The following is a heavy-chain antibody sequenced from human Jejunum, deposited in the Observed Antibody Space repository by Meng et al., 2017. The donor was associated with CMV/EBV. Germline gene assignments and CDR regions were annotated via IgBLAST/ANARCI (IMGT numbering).Heavy chain of an antibody. J-gene: IGHJ6*02. CDR1: FTFSNYG. CDR2: TNQDGNEK. D-gene: IGHD4/OR15-4a*01. V-gene: IGHV3-7*01. CDR3: ARVTNYGLGDYGMDV. Sequence: FTFSNYGRSWARQARGKGLEWVANTNQDGNEKYFVDSVKGRFTISRDNAKNSPYLQLNSLRGEDTAVYYCARVTNYGLGDYGMDVWGQGTTVTVSS.